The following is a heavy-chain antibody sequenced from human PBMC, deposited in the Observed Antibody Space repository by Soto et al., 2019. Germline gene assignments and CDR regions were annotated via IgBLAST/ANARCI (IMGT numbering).Heavy chain of an antibody. Sequence: ASVKVSCKASGGTFSSYAISWVRQAPGQGLEWMGGIIPIFGTANYAQKFQGRVTITADKSTSTAYMELSSLRSEDTAVYYCARCRRNSSSWYGSLDYYYYGMDVWGQGTTVTVS. J-gene: IGHJ6*02. CDR3: ARCRRNSSSWYGSLDYYYYGMDV. V-gene: IGHV1-69*06. CDR1: GGTFSSYA. CDR2: IIPIFGTA. D-gene: IGHD6-13*01.